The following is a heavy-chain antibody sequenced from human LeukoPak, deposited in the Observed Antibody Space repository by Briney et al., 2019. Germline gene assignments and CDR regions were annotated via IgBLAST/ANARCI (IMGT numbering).Heavy chain of an antibody. Sequence: GGSLRLSCAASGFTVTGNYMSWVRQAPGKGLEWVSVIYSGGSTFYADSVKGRFTISRDNSKNTLFLQMHSLRAEDTAVYYCARGAIFVGGVGAQDYWGQGTLVTVST. V-gene: IGHV3-53*01. CDR2: IYSGGST. J-gene: IGHJ4*02. D-gene: IGHD1-26*01. CDR3: ARGAIFVGGVGAQDY. CDR1: GFTVTGNY.